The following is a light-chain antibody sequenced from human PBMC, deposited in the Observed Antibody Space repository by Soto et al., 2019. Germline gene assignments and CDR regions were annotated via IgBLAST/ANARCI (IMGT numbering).Light chain of an antibody. CDR1: HSLLHSNGYNY. V-gene: IGKV2-28*01. J-gene: IGKJ1*01. CDR3: MQALQSPRT. Sequence: DIVMTQSPLSLPVTPGEPASISCRSSHSLLHSNGYNYLDWYLQKPGQSPQLLIYLGSNRASGVTDRVSGSGSGTDFTLKISRVEAEDVGVYYCMQALQSPRTFGQGPKVEIK. CDR2: LGS.